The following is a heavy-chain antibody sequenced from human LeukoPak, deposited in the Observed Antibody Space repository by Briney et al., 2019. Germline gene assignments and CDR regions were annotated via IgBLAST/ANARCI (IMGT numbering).Heavy chain of an antibody. CDR2: IRSKANSYAT. CDR3: TRPLGVYCSGGSCYSN. Sequence: GGSLRLSCAASGFTFSGSAMHWVRQASGKGLEWVGRIRSKANSYATAYAASVKGSFTTSRDDSKNTAYLQMNSLKTEDTAVYYCTRPLGVYCSGGSCYSNWGQGTLVTVSS. J-gene: IGHJ4*02. CDR1: GFTFSGSA. D-gene: IGHD2-15*01. V-gene: IGHV3-73*01.